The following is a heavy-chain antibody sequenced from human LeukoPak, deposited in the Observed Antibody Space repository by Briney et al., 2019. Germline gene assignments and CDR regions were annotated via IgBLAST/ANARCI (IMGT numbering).Heavy chain of an antibody. V-gene: IGHV3-23*01. D-gene: IGHD4-17*01. J-gene: IGHJ4*02. CDR3: AKDWTTVTTSFGY. Sequence: PGGSLRLSCAASGFSFSSYVMSWVRQAPGKGLEWVSIISGNGDSTYSADSVKGRFTISRDNSKNTLYLQMNSLRAEDTAVYYCAKDWTTVTTSFGYWGQGTLVTVSS. CDR1: GFSFSSYV. CDR2: ISGNGDST.